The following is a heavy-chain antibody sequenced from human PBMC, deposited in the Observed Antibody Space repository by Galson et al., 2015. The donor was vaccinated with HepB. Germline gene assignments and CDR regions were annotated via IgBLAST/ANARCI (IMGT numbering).Heavy chain of an antibody. CDR2: ISSNGGST. Sequence: SLRLSCAASGFTFSSYGMHWVRQAPDKGLEYVSAISSNGGSTYYADSVKARFTISRDNSKNTLFLQMTSLRTEDTAVYYCVKPHPGSSYSYNWFDPWGPGSLVIVSS. CDR1: GFTFSSYG. CDR3: VKPHPGSSYSYNWFDP. V-gene: IGHV3-64D*06. D-gene: IGHD3-10*01. J-gene: IGHJ5*02.